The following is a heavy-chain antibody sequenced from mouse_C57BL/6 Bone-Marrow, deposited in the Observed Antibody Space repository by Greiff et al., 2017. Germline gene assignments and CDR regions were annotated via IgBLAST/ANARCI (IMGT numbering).Heavy chain of an antibody. Sequence: DVHLVESGGGLVQPGGSLKLSCAASGFTFRDYGMAWVRQAPRKGPEWVAFISNLAYSIYYADTVTGRFTISRENAKNTLYLEMSSLRSEDTAMYYCARQNKGYFDVWGTGTTVTVSS. J-gene: IGHJ1*03. CDR3: ARQNKGYFDV. V-gene: IGHV5-15*01. CDR2: ISNLAYSI. CDR1: GFTFRDYG.